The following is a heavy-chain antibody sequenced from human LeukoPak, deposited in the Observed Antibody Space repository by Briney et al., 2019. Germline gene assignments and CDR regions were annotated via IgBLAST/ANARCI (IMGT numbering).Heavy chain of an antibody. CDR1: GGSISSYY. J-gene: IGHJ6*02. CDR2: IYYSGST. Sequence: SETLSLTCTVSGGSISSYYWSWIRQPPGKGLEWLGYIYYSGSTNYNPSLKSRVTISVDTSKNQFSLKLSSVTAADTAVYYCARDHIAAHYYYGMDVWGQGTTVTVSS. D-gene: IGHD6-13*01. V-gene: IGHV4-59*01. CDR3: ARDHIAAHYYYGMDV.